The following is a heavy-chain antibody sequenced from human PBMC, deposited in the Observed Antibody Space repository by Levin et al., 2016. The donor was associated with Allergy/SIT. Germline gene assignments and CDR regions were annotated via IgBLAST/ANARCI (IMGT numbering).Heavy chain of an antibody. D-gene: IGHD1-1*01. CDR2: IKSKTDGATT. CDR3: AVNNWNVLHPRSFGR. J-gene: IGHJ5*02. CDR1: DLTFTKAW. V-gene: IGHV3-15*01. Sequence: GESLKISCTTSDLTFTKAWMSWVRQTPGKGLEWVGRIKSKTDGATTDYATPVKGRFTISRDDSEHTLYLQMNSLKTEDTAMYYCAVNNWNVLHPRSFGRWGQGTLVTVSS.